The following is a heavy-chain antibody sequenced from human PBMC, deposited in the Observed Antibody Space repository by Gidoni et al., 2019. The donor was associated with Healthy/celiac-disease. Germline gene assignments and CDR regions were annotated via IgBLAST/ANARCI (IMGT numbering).Heavy chain of an antibody. CDR1: GFTFSSSA. Sequence: EVQLLESVGGLVQPGGSLRLSCAASGFTFSSSAMSWVRQAPGKGLEWVSAISGSGGSTYYADSVKGRFTISRDNSKNTLYLQMNSLRAEDTAVYYCAKPRVRFLEWPSGFDYWGQGTLVTVSS. CDR3: AKPRVRFLEWPSGFDY. D-gene: IGHD3-3*01. CDR2: ISGSGGST. J-gene: IGHJ4*02. V-gene: IGHV3-23*01.